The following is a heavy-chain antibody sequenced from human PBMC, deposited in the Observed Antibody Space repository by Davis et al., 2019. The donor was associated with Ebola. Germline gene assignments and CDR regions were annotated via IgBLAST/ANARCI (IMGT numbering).Heavy chain of an antibody. D-gene: IGHD3-22*01. Sequence: SVNVSCKASGGTFSSYAISWVRQAPGQGLEWMGGIIPIFGTANYAQKFQGRVTITADESTSTAYMELSSLRSEDTAVYYCARVKLRLGDDSSGYLDYWGQGTLVTVSS. J-gene: IGHJ4*02. CDR3: ARVKLRLGDDSSGYLDY. CDR2: IIPIFGTA. V-gene: IGHV1-69*13. CDR1: GGTFSSYA.